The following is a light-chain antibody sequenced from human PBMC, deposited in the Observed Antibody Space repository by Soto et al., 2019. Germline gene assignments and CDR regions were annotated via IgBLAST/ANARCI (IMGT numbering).Light chain of an antibody. V-gene: IGLV2-11*01. Sequence: QSALPQPRSVSGSPGQSVTISCTGTSSDVGGYNYVAWYRHHPGKAPKLIIYDVSKRPSGVPDRFSGSKSGNTASLTISGLQAEDEADYYCSSYAGKYVVFGGGTKVTV. J-gene: IGLJ2*01. CDR1: SSDVGGYNY. CDR3: SSYAGKYVV. CDR2: DVS.